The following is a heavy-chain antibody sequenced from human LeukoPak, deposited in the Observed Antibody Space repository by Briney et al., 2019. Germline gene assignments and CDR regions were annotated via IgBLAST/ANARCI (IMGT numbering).Heavy chain of an antibody. J-gene: IGHJ4*02. CDR3: ARDSDLDDYSRYDHFDS. D-gene: IGHD4-11*01. CDR2: INPKNFGT. CDR1: GYTFTSYA. Sequence: ASVKVSCKASGYTFTSYAMNWVRQAPGQGLEWMGWINPKNFGTKYAEKFQGRVTMTRDTSINTAYMELSRLTSDDTAVYYCARDSDLDDYSRYDHFDSWGQGTLVTVSS. V-gene: IGHV1-2*02.